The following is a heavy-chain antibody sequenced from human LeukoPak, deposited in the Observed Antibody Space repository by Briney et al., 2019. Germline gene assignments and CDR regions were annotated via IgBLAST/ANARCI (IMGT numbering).Heavy chain of an antibody. J-gene: IGHJ4*02. V-gene: IGHV3-9*01. CDR1: GFTFDDYA. Sequence: QAGGSLRLSCAASGFTFDDYAMHWVRHSPGKGLEWVSGISWNSGSIVYADSVKGRFTISRDNAKNSLYLQMHSLRAEDTALYYCAKSNTVAVADRGYFDYWGQGTLVTVSS. D-gene: IGHD6-19*01. CDR3: AKSNTVAVADRGYFDY. CDR2: ISWNSGSI.